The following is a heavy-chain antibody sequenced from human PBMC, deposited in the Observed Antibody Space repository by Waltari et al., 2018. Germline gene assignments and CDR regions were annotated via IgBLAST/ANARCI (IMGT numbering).Heavy chain of an antibody. J-gene: IGHJ3*02. D-gene: IGHD3-16*02. Sequence: QVQLQESGPGLVKPSQTLSLTCTVSGGSISSGSYYRSWIRQPAGKGLEWIGRIYTSGSTNYNPSLKSRVTISVDTSKNQFSLKLSSVTAADTAVYYCARVPPFYDYVWGSYRTNDAFDIWGQGTMVTVSS. CDR2: IYTSGST. V-gene: IGHV4-61*02. CDR1: GGSISSGSYY. CDR3: ARVPPFYDYVWGSYRTNDAFDI.